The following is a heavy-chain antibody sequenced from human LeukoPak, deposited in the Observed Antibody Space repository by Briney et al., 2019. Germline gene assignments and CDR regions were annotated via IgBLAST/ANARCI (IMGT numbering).Heavy chain of an antibody. CDR1: GGSFSGYY. CDR2: IYYSGST. J-gene: IGHJ4*02. V-gene: IGHV4-59*08. Sequence: SETLSLTCAVYGGSFSGYYWSWIRQPPGKGLEWIGYIYYSGSTNYNPSLKSRVTISVDTSKNQFSLKLSSVTAADTAVYYCARKLSGNYADYWGQGTLVTVSS. CDR3: ARKLSGNYADY. D-gene: IGHD4-11*01.